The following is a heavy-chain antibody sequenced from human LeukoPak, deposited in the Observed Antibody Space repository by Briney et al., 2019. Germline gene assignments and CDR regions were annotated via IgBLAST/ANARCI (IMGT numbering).Heavy chain of an antibody. CDR1: GGSISSYY. CDR3: ARYKRVAVAGYNWFDP. J-gene: IGHJ5*02. CDR2: IYYSGST. D-gene: IGHD6-19*01. V-gene: IGHV4-59*01. Sequence: SETLSLTCTVSGGSISSYYWSWIRQPPGKGLEWIGYIYYSGSTNYNPSLKSRVTISVDTSKNQFSLKLSSVTAADTAVYYCARYKRVAVAGYNWFDPWGQGTLVTVPS.